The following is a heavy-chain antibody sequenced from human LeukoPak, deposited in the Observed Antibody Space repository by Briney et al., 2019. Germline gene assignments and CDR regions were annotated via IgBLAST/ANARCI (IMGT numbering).Heavy chain of an antibody. CDR3: ARDVGDVYNRPFDS. CDR1: GFTFSHHW. V-gene: IGHV3-74*01. J-gene: IGHJ4*02. CDR2: TNTDGSST. D-gene: IGHD5-24*01. Sequence: PGGSLRLSCEGSGFTFSHHWMHWVRQAPGRGLVWVSRTNTDGSSTNYVDSVKGRFTVSRDNYRETMSLQMNSLRRDDTAVYYCARDVGDVYNRPFDSWGQGTLVTVSS.